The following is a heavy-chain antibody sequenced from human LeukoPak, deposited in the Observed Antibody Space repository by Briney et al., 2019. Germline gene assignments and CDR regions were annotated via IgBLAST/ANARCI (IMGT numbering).Heavy chain of an antibody. CDR1: GFNFSYYW. J-gene: IGHJ3*02. D-gene: IGHD2-21*02. V-gene: IGHV3-74*01. CDR2: IYYDGSGT. Sequence: GGSLRLSCTASGFNFSYYWMHWVRQAPGKGLVWVSGIYYDGSGTNYADSVKGRFTISRDNAKNTLYLQMNSLRAEDTAVYYCARAPRSYCGGDCYPNAFDIWGQGTMVTVSS. CDR3: ARAPRSYCGGDCYPNAFDI.